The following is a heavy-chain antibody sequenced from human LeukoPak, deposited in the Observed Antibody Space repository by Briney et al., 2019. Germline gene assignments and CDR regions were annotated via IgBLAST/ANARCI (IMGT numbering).Heavy chain of an antibody. CDR2: INPSGGST. Sequence: ASVKVSCKASGYTFTSYYMHWVRQAPGQGLEWMGIINPSGGSTSYAQKFQGRVTMTRDTSTSTVYMELSSLRSEDTAVYYCATIGYSSSWYGPGGFDYWGQGTLVTVSS. CDR3: ATIGYSSSWYGPGGFDY. CDR1: GYTFTSYY. V-gene: IGHV1-46*01. D-gene: IGHD6-13*01. J-gene: IGHJ4*02.